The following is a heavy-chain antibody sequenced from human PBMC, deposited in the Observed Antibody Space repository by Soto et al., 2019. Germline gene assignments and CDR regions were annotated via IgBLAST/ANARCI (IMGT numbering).Heavy chain of an antibody. D-gene: IGHD1-26*01. CDR3: ATQEVGGTYVYTFDP. Sequence: SETLSLTCTVPGGSISSGNYYWGWIRQPPGKGLEWIGSIYYSGSTYYNPSPKSRVTISVDTSKNQFSLKLSSVTAADTAVYYCATQEVGGTYVYTFDPWGQGTLVTVSS. CDR1: GGSISSGNYY. J-gene: IGHJ5*02. V-gene: IGHV4-39*01. CDR2: IYYSGST.